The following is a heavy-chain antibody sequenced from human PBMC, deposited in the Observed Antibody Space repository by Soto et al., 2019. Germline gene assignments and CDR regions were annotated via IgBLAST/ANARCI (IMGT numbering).Heavy chain of an antibody. CDR1: GGSIRSYY. V-gene: IGHV4-59*01. CDR3: ARTEYYYDSSGYYHGRRWFDP. Sequence: SETLSLTCTVSGGSIRSYYCSWIRQPPGKGLEWIGYIYYSGSTNYNPSLKSRVTISVDTSKNQFSLKLSSVTAADTAVYYCARTEYYYDSSGYYHGRRWFDPWGQGTLVTVSS. D-gene: IGHD3-22*01. J-gene: IGHJ5*02. CDR2: IYYSGST.